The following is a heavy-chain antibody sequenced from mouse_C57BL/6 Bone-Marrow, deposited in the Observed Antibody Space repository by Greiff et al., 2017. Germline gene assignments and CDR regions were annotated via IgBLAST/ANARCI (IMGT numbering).Heavy chain of an antibody. CDR2: IDPSDSYT. CDR3: ARGGVAY. Sequence: QVQLQQPGAELVMPGASVRLSCRPSASTFPSNWMPWVKQRPGQGLEWIGEIDPSDSYTNYNQKFKGKSTLTVDKSSSTAYMQLSSLTSEDSAVYYCARGGVAYWGQGTLVTVSA. J-gene: IGHJ3*01. V-gene: IGHV1-69*01. CDR1: ASTFPSNW.